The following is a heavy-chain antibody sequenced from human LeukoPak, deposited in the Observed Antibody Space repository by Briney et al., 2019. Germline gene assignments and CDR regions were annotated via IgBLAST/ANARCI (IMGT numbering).Heavy chain of an antibody. J-gene: IGHJ4*02. D-gene: IGHD2-15*01. CDR2: TYYRSKGYS. V-gene: IGHV6-1*01. Sequence: HTLSLTCAISGDRVSSHSAVWNWIRQSPSRDLEWLGRTYYRSKGYSEYAVSVNSRLTTNPDTSKNQFSLQLHSVTPEDTAVYYCARANPPQYCSGVSCYSISFDYWGQGTLVTVSS. CDR3: ARANPPQYCSGVSCYSISFDY. CDR1: GDRVSSHSAV.